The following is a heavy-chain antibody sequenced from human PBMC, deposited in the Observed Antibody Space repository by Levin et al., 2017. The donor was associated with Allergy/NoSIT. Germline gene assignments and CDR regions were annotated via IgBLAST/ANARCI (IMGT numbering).Heavy chain of an antibody. CDR2: ISYDGSNK. Sequence: GGSLRLSCAASGFTFSSYAMHWVRQAPGKGLEWVAVISYDGSNKYYADSVKGRFTISRDNSKNTLYLQMNSLRAEDTAVYYCARVVKQQLFYYFDYWGQGTLVTVSS. J-gene: IGHJ4*02. CDR3: ARVVKQQLFYYFDY. CDR1: GFTFSSYA. D-gene: IGHD6-13*01. V-gene: IGHV3-30*04.